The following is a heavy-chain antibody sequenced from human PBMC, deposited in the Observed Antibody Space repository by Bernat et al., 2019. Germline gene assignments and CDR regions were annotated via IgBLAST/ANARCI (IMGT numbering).Heavy chain of an antibody. D-gene: IGHD6-13*01. J-gene: IGHJ6*02. CDR1: GFTFSTYG. CDR3: ARDLYSSNLDYFYGLEV. CDR2: IWYDGSNK. V-gene: IGHV3-33*01. Sequence: QVQLVESGGGVVQPGRSLRLSCAASGFTFSTYGMHWVRQAPGKGLEWVSVIWYDGSNKYYGDSVQGRFTISRDNSKNTLYLQMNSLRAEDTSVYYCARDLYSSNLDYFYGLEVWGQGTTVTVSS.